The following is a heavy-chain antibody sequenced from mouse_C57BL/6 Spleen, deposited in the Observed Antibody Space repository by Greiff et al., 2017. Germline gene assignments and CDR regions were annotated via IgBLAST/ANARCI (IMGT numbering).Heavy chain of an antibody. CDR2: IDPSDSYT. V-gene: IGHV1-59*01. CDR3: TRGLGDYFDY. Sequence: QVQLQQPGAELVRPGTSVKLSCKASGYTFTSYWMHWVKQRPGQGLEWIGVIDPSDSYTNYNQKFKGKATLTVEPSSSTAYMQLSSLTSEDSAVYYCTRGLGDYFDYWGQGTTLTVSS. CDR1: GYTFTSYW. J-gene: IGHJ2*01.